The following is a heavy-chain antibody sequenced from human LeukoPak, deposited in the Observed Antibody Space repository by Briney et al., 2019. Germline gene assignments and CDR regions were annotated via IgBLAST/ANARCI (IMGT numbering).Heavy chain of an antibody. V-gene: IGHV1-69*13. J-gene: IGHJ3*02. D-gene: IGHD6-6*01. CDR3: ARDRSLRSSPHAFDI. CDR2: IIPIFGTA. CDR1: GGTFSSYA. Sequence: SVKVSCKASGGTFSSYAISWVRQAPGQGLEWMGGIIPIFGTANYAQKFQGRVTITADESTSTAYMELSSLRSEDTAVYYCARDRSLRSSPHAFDIWGQGTMVTVSS.